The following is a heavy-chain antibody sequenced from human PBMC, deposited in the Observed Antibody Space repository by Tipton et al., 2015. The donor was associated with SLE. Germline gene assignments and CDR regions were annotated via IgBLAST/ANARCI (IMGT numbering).Heavy chain of an antibody. J-gene: IGHJ3*02. CDR2: IYYSGST. V-gene: IGHV4-39*07. CDR1: GGSISTSNYY. D-gene: IGHD3-3*01. Sequence: TLSLTCTVSGGSISTSNYYWGWIRQPPGKGLEWIGTIYYSGSTYYNPSLKSRVTISVDTSKNQFSLKLSSVTAADTAVYYCAREGDFWSGRAFDIWGQGTMVTVSS. CDR3: AREGDFWSGRAFDI.